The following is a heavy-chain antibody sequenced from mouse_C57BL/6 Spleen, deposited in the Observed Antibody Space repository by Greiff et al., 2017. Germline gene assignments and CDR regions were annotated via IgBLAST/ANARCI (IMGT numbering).Heavy chain of an antibody. Sequence: VKLQQPGAELVRPGSSVKLSCKASGYTFTSYWMAWVKQRPGQGLEWIGNIYPSDSETHYNQKFKDKATLTVDKSSSTAYMQLSSLTSEDSAVYYCARQHYDYEGFAYWGQGTLVTVSA. D-gene: IGHD2-4*01. CDR3: ARQHYDYEGFAY. CDR2: IYPSDSET. CDR1: GYTFTSYW. V-gene: IGHV1-61*01. J-gene: IGHJ3*01.